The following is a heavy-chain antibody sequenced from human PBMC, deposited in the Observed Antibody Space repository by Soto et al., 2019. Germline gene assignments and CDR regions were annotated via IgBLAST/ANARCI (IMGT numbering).Heavy chain of an antibody. J-gene: IGHJ6*03. CDR2: INPSGGST. V-gene: IGHV1-46*01. D-gene: IGHD6-13*01. CDR3: AREVRRRIAAAGTTYYYYMDV. CDR1: GYTFTSYY. Sequence: ASVKVSCKASGYTFTSYYMHWVRQAPGQGLEWMGIINPSGGSTSYAQKFQGRVTMTRNTSISTAYMELSSLRSEDTAVYYCAREVRRRIAAAGTTYYYYMDVWGKGTTVTVSS.